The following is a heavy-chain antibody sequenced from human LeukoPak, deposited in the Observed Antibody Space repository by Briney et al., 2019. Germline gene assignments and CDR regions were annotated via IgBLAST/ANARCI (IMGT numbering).Heavy chain of an antibody. CDR3: AKGPVVPVATYFFDY. CDR1: GFTFSSYA. CDR2: VSGSGTAT. D-gene: IGHD2-2*01. Sequence: RGSLRLSCAASGFTFSSYAMSWVRQAPGKGLEWVSVVSGSGTATYYADSVKGRFSISRDNSKNTLYVQMNSLSPEDTAIYYCAKGPVVPVATYFFDYWGQGTLVIVSS. V-gene: IGHV3-23*01. J-gene: IGHJ4*02.